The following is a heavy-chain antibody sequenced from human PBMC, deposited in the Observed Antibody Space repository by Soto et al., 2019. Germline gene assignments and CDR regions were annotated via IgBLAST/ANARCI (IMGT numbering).Heavy chain of an antibody. D-gene: IGHD1-7*01. J-gene: IGHJ4*02. Sequence: QITLKESGPTLVKPTQTLTLTCTFSGFSLSTSGVGVGWIRQPPGKALEWLALIYWDDDKRYSPSLKSRLTITKDTSKNQVVLTNTNKDPVDTATYYCAHRLMLGTGTTDFDYWGQGTLVTVSS. CDR3: AHRLMLGTGTTDFDY. V-gene: IGHV2-5*02. CDR2: IYWDDDK. CDR1: GFSLSTSGVG.